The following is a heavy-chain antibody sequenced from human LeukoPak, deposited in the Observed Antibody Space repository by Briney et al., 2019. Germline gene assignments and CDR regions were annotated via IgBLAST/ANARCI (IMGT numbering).Heavy chain of an antibody. CDR2: IYYSGST. V-gene: IGHV4-59*01. D-gene: IGHD6-13*01. CDR3: ARVPYSSSWYGYGWFDP. Sequence: SETLSLTCTVSGGSISSYYWSWIRQLPGKGLEWIGYIYYSGSTNYNPSLKSRVTISVDTSKNQFSLKLSSVTAADTAVYYCARVPYSSSWYGYGWFDPWGQGTLVTVPS. CDR1: GGSISSYY. J-gene: IGHJ5*02.